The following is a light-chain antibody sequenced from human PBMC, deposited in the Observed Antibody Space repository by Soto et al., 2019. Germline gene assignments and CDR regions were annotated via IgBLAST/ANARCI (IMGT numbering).Light chain of an antibody. Sequence: QAVVTQPPSGSGAPGQRVTISCTGSSSNIGAGYDVHWYQQLPGTAPKLLIYGNSNRPSGVPDRFSGSKSGTSASLAITGLQAEDEADYYCQSYDSSLSGSVFGGGTKLTLL. V-gene: IGLV1-40*01. CDR1: SSNIGAGYD. CDR2: GNS. J-gene: IGLJ2*01. CDR3: QSYDSSLSGSV.